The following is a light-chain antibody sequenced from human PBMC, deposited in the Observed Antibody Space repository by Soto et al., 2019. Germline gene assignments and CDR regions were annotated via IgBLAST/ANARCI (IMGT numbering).Light chain of an antibody. CDR1: SSNIGAGYD. CDR2: GNS. Sequence: QSVLTQPPSVSGAPGQRVTISCTGSSSNIGAGYDVHWYQQLPGTAPKLLIYGNSNRPSGVPDRFSGSKPGTSASLAITGLQAEDEADYYCQSYDSSLSGYVFGTGTKV. V-gene: IGLV1-40*01. J-gene: IGLJ1*01. CDR3: QSYDSSLSGYV.